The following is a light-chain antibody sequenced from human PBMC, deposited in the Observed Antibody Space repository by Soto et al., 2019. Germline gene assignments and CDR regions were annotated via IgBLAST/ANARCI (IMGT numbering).Light chain of an antibody. Sequence: DIQMTQSPSSVSAFVGDRVTITCRASQDISSWLAWYQQTPGKAPKLLISAASSLQSGVPSRFSGSGSGTDFTLPISSLRPEDFATYYCQQTDSVPPTFGGGTKVEIK. J-gene: IGKJ4*01. V-gene: IGKV1-12*01. CDR2: AAS. CDR3: QQTDSVPPT. CDR1: QDISSW.